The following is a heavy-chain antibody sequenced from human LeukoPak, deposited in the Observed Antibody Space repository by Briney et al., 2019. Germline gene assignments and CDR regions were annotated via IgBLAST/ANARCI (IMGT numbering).Heavy chain of an antibody. CDR2: ISGSGGST. V-gene: IGHV3-23*01. D-gene: IGHD3-9*01. CDR3: AKALRYQPDYFDY. Sequence: GGSLRLSCAASGFTFSSYAMSWVRQAPGKGLEWVSAISGSGGSTYYADSVKGRFNISRDNSKNTLYLQMDSLRAEDTAVYYCAKALRYQPDYFDYWGQGTLVTVSS. CDR1: GFTFSSYA. J-gene: IGHJ4*02.